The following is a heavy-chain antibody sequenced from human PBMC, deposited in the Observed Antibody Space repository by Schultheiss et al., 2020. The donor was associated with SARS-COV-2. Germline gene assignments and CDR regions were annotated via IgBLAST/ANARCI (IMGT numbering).Heavy chain of an antibody. CDR2: IYSGGST. V-gene: IGHV3-66*01. Sequence: GGSLRLSCAASGFTVSSNYMSWVRQAPGKGLEWVSVIYSGGSTYYADSVKGRFTISRDNSKNSLYLQMNSLRDEDTAVYYCARDLRFLEWPSYFYYGMDVWGQGTTVTVSS. D-gene: IGHD3-3*01. CDR3: ARDLRFLEWPSYFYYGMDV. CDR1: GFTVSSNY. J-gene: IGHJ6*02.